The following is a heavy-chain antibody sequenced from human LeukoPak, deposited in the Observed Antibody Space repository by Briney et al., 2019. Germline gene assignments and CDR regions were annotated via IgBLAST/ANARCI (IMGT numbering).Heavy chain of an antibody. D-gene: IGHD3-9*01. CDR2: IYYSGST. V-gene: IGHV4-59*01. CDR3: ARGGATYYDILTGYYHLDY. Sequence: PSETLSLTCTVSGGSISSYYWSWIRQPPGKGLEWIGYIYYSGSTNYNPSLKSRVTISVDTSKNQFSLKLSSVTAADTAVYYCARGGATYYDILTGYYHLDYWGQGTLVTVSS. CDR1: GGSISSYY. J-gene: IGHJ4*02.